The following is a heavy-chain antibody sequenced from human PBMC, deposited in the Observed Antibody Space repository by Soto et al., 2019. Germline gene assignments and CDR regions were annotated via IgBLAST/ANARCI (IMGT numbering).Heavy chain of an antibody. V-gene: IGHV1-8*01. CDR1: GYTFTSYD. J-gene: IGHJ3*02. Sequence: DSVKVSCKAAGYTFTSYDINWVRQANEQGPERLAWMNPNSSNTGYAQKFQGRVTMTRNTSISTAYMELSSLRSEDTAVYYGARGGLPEDCSSTSCDYAFAIRGQGTMVTVSS. CDR3: ARGGLPEDCSSTSCDYAFAI. D-gene: IGHD2-2*01. CDR2: MNPNSSNT.